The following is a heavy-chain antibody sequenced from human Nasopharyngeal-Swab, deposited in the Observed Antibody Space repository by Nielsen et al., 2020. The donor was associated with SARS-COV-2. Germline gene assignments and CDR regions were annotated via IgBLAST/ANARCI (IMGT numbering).Heavy chain of an antibody. J-gene: IGHJ4*02. Sequence: VRQAPGKGLEWIGEIYHSGSTNYNPSLKSRVTISVDTSKNQFSLKLSSVTAADTAVYYCARRDSSTLYFDYWGQGTLVTVSS. V-gene: IGHV4-4*02. D-gene: IGHD6-13*01. CDR3: ARRDSSTLYFDY. CDR2: IYHSGST.